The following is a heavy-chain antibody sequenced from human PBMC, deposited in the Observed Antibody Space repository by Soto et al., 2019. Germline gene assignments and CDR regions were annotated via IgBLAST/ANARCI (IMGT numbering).Heavy chain of an antibody. J-gene: IGHJ4*02. D-gene: IGHD3-10*01. V-gene: IGHV3-30*18. Sequence: TGGSLRLSCAASGFTFSSYGMHWVRQAPGKGLEWVAVISYDGSNKYYADSVKGRFTISRDNSKNTLYLQMNSLRAEDTAVYYCAKDHPYRYYHGSGSYYNPSSGLDYWGQGTLVTVSS. CDR2: ISYDGSNK. CDR3: AKDHPYRYYHGSGSYYNPSSGLDY. CDR1: GFTFSSYG.